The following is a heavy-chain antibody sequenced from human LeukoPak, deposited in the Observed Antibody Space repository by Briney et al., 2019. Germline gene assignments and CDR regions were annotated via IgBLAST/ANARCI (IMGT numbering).Heavy chain of an antibody. CDR1: GYSISSGYY. CDR3: AREGERPFDY. Sequence: SETLSLTCTVSGYSISSGYYWGWIRQPPGKGLEWIGSIYHSGSTYYNPSLKSRVTISVDTSKNQFSLELSSVTAADTAVYYCAREGERPFDYWGQGTLVTVSS. CDR2: IYHSGST. D-gene: IGHD1-1*01. V-gene: IGHV4-38-2*02. J-gene: IGHJ4*02.